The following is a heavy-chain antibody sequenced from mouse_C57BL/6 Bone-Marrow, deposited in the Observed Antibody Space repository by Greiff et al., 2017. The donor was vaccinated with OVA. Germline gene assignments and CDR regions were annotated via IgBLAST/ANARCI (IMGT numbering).Heavy chain of an antibody. Sequence: QVQLQQPGAELVKPGASVKMSCKASGYTFTRYWITWVKQRPGQGLEWLGDIYPGSGSTNYNEKFKSKATLPVDTSSSTAYMQLSSLTSEDSAVYYCAREGSSNYLFFYAMDYWGQGTSVTVSS. V-gene: IGHV1-55*01. CDR1: GYTFTRYW. D-gene: IGHD2-5*01. J-gene: IGHJ4*01. CDR3: AREGSSNYLFFYAMDY. CDR2: IYPGSGST.